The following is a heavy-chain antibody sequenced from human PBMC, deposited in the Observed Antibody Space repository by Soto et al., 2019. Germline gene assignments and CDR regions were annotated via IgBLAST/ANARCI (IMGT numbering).Heavy chain of an antibody. Sequence: EVQLVESGGGLVKPGGSLRLSCAASGFTFSNAWMNWVRQAPGKGLEWVGRIKSKTDGGTTDYAAPVKGRFTISRDDSKNTLYLQMNSLKTEDTAVYYCTTVRYCSGGSCYWSSAFDIWGQGTMVTVSS. CDR3: TTVRYCSGGSCYWSSAFDI. V-gene: IGHV3-15*07. CDR1: GFTFSNAW. CDR2: IKSKTDGGTT. J-gene: IGHJ3*02. D-gene: IGHD2-15*01.